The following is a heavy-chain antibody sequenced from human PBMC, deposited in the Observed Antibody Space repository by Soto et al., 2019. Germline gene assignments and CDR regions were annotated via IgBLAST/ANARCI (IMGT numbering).Heavy chain of an antibody. V-gene: IGHV1-18*01. J-gene: IGHJ6*02. Sequence: ASVKVSCKASGYTFTSYGISWVRQAPGQGLEWMGWINGYNGNTNHAQKLQGRVTMSTDTSTSTAYMELRSLRSDDSAVYYCARMGDVPYYYYGMDVWGQGNTVTVSS. CDR2: INGYNGNT. CDR3: ARMGDVPYYYYGMDV. CDR1: GYTFTSYG. D-gene: IGHD3-16*01.